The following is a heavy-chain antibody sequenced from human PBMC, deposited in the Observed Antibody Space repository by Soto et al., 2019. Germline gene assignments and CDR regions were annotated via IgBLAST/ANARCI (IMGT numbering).Heavy chain of an antibody. Sequence: PGGSLRLSCAASGFTFSNAWMSWVRQAPGKGLEWVGRIKSKTDGGTTDYAAPVKGRFTISRDDSKNTLYLQMNSLKTEDTAVYYCTTHPRRGCSGGSCSNWGQGTLVTVSS. D-gene: IGHD2-15*01. V-gene: IGHV3-15*01. CDR1: GFTFSNAW. J-gene: IGHJ4*02. CDR3: TTHPRRGCSGGSCSN. CDR2: IKSKTDGGTT.